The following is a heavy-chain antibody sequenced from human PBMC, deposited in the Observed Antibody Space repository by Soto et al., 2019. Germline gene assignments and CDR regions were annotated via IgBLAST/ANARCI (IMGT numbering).Heavy chain of an antibody. CDR3: ARVNTVTDYRFDY. D-gene: IGHD4-17*01. V-gene: IGHV3-53*01. CDR1: GFSVSSTY. Sequence: ELQLVESGGGLVQPGGSLRLSCAASGFSVSSTYMAWVRQAPGKGLEWVLVMYRGGTTYYAESVKGRFTVSRDTSKNTLDLQMNSLRAEDTAFYYCARVNTVTDYRFDYWGQGILVTVSS. CDR2: MYRGGTT. J-gene: IGHJ4*02.